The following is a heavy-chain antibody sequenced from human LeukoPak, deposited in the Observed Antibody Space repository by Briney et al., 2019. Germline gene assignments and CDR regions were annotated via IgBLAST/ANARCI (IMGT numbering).Heavy chain of an antibody. CDR1: GGTFSSYA. V-gene: IGHV1-2*02. CDR2: VNPNSGGT. D-gene: IGHD3-10*01. Sequence: GASVKVSCKASGGTFSSYAISWVRQAPGQGLEWMGWVNPNSGGTNYAQKFQGRVTMTRDTSIRTAYMDLSRLRSDDTAVYYCARERYYTSGSVYNRVDYWGQGTLVTVSS. CDR3: ARERYYTSGSVYNRVDY. J-gene: IGHJ4*02.